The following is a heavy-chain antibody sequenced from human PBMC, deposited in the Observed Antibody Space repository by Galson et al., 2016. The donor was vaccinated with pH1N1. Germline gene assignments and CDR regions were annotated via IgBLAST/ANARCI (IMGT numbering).Heavy chain of an antibody. Sequence: SLRLSCAVSGFTFRNYGMSWVRQAPGKGLEWVSAISANGGRSYYTDALRGRFIISRDNAKSTLFLQMDRLRVDDTATYYCATDPVRLFLTQSGPAIGYWGQGALVTVPS. CDR1: GFTFRNYG. CDR3: ATDPVRLFLTQSGPAIGY. CDR2: ISANGGRS. V-gene: IGHV3-23*01. D-gene: IGHD1-14*01. J-gene: IGHJ4*02.